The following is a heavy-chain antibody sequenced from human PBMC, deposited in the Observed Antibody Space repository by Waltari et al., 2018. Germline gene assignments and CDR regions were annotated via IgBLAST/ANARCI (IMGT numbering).Heavy chain of an antibody. CDR3: ARAVEDYRYYYYYGMDI. V-gene: IGHV4-59*01. D-gene: IGHD4-17*01. J-gene: IGHJ6*02. CDR1: GGSISSYY. Sequence: QVQLQESGPGLVKPSETLSLPCTVSGGSISSYYWSWIRQPPGKGLEWIGYIYYSGSTNYNPSLKSLVTISVDTSKNQFSLKLSSVTAADTAVYYCARAVEDYRYYYYYGMDIWGQGTTVTVSS. CDR2: IYYSGST.